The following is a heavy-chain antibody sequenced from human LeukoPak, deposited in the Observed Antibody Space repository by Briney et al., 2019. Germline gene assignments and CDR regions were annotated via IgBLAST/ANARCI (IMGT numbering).Heavy chain of an antibody. D-gene: IGHD3-10*02. J-gene: IGHJ6*04. CDR3: AELGITMIGGV. CDR1: GFTFSSYE. Sequence: GGSLRLSCAASGFTFSSYEMNWVRQAPGKGLEWVSGISGIGGRTYYADSVKGRFSISRDNAKNSLYLQMNSLRAEDTAVYYCAELGITMIGGVWGKGTTVTISS. V-gene: IGHV3-48*03. CDR2: ISGIGGRT.